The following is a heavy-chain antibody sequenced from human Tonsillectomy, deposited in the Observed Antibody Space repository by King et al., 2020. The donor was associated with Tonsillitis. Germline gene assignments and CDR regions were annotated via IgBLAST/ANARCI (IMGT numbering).Heavy chain of an antibody. V-gene: IGHV3-23*04. D-gene: IGHD2-15*01. J-gene: IGHJ4*02. CDR2: ISGSGGNT. Sequence: VQLVESGGGLVQPGGSLRLSCAASGFTFSSYAMSWVRQAPGKGLEWVSAISGSGGNTYYADSVKGRFNISRDNSKNTLYLQMNSLRAEEPAVYYCAKDSVLVVAATCNFDYWGQATLVTVSS. CDR1: GFTFSSYA. CDR3: AKDSVLVVAATCNFDY.